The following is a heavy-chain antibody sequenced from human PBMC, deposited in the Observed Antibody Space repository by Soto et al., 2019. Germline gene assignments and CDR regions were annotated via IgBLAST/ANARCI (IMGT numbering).Heavy chain of an antibody. CDR2: IIPIFGTA. V-gene: IGHV1-69*06. CDR3: ARTGVSSSSVYYYYGMDV. J-gene: IGHJ6*02. D-gene: IGHD6-6*01. CDR1: GGTFSSSA. Sequence: QVQLVQSGAEVKKPGSSVKVSCKASGGTFSSSAISWVRQAPGQGLEWMGGIIPIFGTANYAQKFQGRVTITADKSTSTAYMELSSLRSEDTAVYYCARTGVSSSSVYYYYGMDVWGQGTTVTVSS.